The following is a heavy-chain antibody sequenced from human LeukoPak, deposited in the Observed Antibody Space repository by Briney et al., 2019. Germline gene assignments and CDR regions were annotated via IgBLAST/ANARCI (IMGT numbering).Heavy chain of an antibody. Sequence: ASVKVSCKASGYTFTGYYMHWVRQAPGQGLEWMGWINPNSGGTNYAQKFQGRVTMTRDTSISTAYMELSRLRSDDTAVYYCAGVAAAGTGWFDPWGQGTLVTVSS. CDR2: INPNSGGT. CDR3: AGVAAAGTGWFDP. J-gene: IGHJ5*02. V-gene: IGHV1-2*02. D-gene: IGHD6-13*01. CDR1: GYTFTGYY.